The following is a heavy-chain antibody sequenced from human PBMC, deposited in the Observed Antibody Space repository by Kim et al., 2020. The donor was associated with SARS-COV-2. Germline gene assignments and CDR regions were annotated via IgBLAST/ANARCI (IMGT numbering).Heavy chain of an antibody. J-gene: IGHJ3*02. V-gene: IGHV4-4*07. Sequence: SETLSLTCTVSGGSISSYYWSWIRQPAGKGLEWIGRIYTSGSTNYNPSLKSRVTMSVDTSKNQFSLKLSSVTAADTAVYYCARDRIVVVPAAIPYDAFDIWGQGTMVTVSS. CDR1: GGSISSYY. CDR2: IYTSGST. CDR3: ARDRIVVVPAAIPYDAFDI. D-gene: IGHD2-2*02.